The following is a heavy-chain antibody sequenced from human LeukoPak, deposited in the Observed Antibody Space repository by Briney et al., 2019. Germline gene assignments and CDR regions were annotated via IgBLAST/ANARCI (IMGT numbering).Heavy chain of an antibody. D-gene: IGHD3-10*01. Sequence: PGGSLRLSCAASGFTFSSYAMSWVRQAPGKGLEWVSAISGSGGSTYYADSVKGRFTISRDNSKNTLYLQMNSLRAEDTAVYYCANVYYFGSGTYESRYFDYWGQGTPVTVSS. CDR2: ISGSGGST. V-gene: IGHV3-23*01. CDR3: ANVYYFGSGTYESRYFDY. J-gene: IGHJ4*02. CDR1: GFTFSSYA.